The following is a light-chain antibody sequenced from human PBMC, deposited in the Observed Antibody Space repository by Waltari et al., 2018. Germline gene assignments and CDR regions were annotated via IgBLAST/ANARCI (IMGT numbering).Light chain of an antibody. J-gene: IGKJ5*01. CDR3: QQLHNYPPT. CDR1: QDISTA. V-gene: IGKV1D-13*01. CDR2: DAA. Sequence: AIQLTQSPSSLSASVGDRVTITCRASQDISTALAGYQQKAGEAPNLLIYDAATLGLGVPSRFSGSGTGTDFTLTISRLQPEDFSTYHCQQLHNYPPTFGQGTRLEIK.